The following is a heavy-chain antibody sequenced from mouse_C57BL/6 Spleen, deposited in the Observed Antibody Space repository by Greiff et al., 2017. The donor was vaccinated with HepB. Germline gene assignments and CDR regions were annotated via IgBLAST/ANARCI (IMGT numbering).Heavy chain of an antibody. Sequence: VQLQQSGTVLARPGASVKMSCKTSGYTFTSYWMHWVKQRPGQGLEWIGAIYPGNSDTSYNQKFKGKAKLTAVTSASTAYMELSILTNEDSAVYYCTRRIATVVEYFDYWGQGTTLTVSS. V-gene: IGHV1-5*01. CDR1: GYTFTSYW. D-gene: IGHD1-1*01. CDR3: TRRIATVVEYFDY. J-gene: IGHJ2*01. CDR2: IYPGNSDT.